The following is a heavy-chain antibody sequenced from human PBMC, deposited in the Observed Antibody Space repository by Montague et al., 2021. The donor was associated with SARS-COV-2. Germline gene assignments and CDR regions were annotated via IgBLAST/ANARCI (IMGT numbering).Heavy chain of an antibody. Sequence: SETLSLTCAVSGASLASGYWWSWVLQSPGKGLEWIAEIHHTGGSNYNPSLVSRVTIFLDHSKNHLTLTLISVTAADTAMYYCASHPVWQQLCTWGQGTPVTVSA. D-gene: IGHD1-1*01. V-gene: IGHV4-4*02. CDR3: ASHPVWQQLCT. J-gene: IGHJ5*02. CDR1: GASLASGYW. CDR2: IHHTGGS.